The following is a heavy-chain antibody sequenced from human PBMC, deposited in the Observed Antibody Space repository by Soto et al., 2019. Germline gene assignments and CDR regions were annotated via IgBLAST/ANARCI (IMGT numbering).Heavy chain of an antibody. V-gene: IGHV4-59*08. D-gene: IGHD5-12*01. J-gene: IGHJ4*02. CDR3: ATSRYSGYDSLDY. CDR1: GGSISSYY. Sequence: PSETLSLTCTVSGGSISSYYWSWIRQPPGKGLEWIGYIYYSGSTNYNPSLKSRVTISVDTSKNQFSLKLSSVTAADTAVYYRATSRYSGYDSLDYWGQGTLVTVSS. CDR2: IYYSGST.